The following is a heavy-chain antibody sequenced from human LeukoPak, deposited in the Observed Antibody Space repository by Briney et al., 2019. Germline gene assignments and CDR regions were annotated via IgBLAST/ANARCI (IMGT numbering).Heavy chain of an antibody. CDR2: INHSGST. Sequence: SGTLSLTCAAYGGTFSGYYWSWIRQPPGKGLEWIGEINHSGSTNYNPSLKSRVTISVDTSKNQFSLKLSSVTAADTAVYYCARRHYCSSTSCHKRRYYYGRDVWGQGTTVTVSS. V-gene: IGHV4-34*01. D-gene: IGHD2-2*01. J-gene: IGHJ6*02. CDR1: GGTFSGYY. CDR3: ARRHYCSSTSCHKRRYYYGRDV.